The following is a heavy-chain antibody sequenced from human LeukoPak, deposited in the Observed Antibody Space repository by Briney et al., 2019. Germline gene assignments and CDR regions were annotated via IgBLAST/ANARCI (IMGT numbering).Heavy chain of an antibody. Sequence: PSETLSLTCAVYGGSFSGYYWSWVRQAPGKGLEWVSSINGNGGRTYYADSVKGRCTISRDNSKNTLFLQMNSLRAEDTAVYYCATPPTVTRNYWGQGTLVTVSS. CDR3: ATPPTVTRNY. D-gene: IGHD4-17*01. CDR2: INGNGGRT. J-gene: IGHJ4*02. V-gene: IGHV3-23*01. CDR1: GGSFSGYY.